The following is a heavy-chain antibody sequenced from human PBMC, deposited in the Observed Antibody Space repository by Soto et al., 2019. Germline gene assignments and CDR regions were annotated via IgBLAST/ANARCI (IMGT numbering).Heavy chain of an antibody. V-gene: IGHV3-23*01. CDR1: GFSFSSYA. CDR2: ISARGGSS. D-gene: IGHD5-12*01. CDR3: AKCSIEYSASVDN. Sequence: VQLLESGGGLVQPGGSLRLSCAASGFSFSSYAMVWVRQAPGKGLEWVSVISARGGSSYFAVSVKGRSTTSRDNSKNVLSLEMNSLSAEDTATYFCAKCSIEYSASVDNWGQGTLVLVSS. J-gene: IGHJ4*02.